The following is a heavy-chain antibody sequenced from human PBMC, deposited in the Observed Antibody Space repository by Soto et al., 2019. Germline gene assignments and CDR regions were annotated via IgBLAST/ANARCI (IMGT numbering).Heavy chain of an antibody. Sequence: PGGSLRLSCAASGFTFSSYAMHWVRQAPGKGLEWVAVISYDGSNKYYADSVKGRFTISRDNSKNTLYLQMNSLRAEDTAVYYCARFALQNQNYYYYGMDVWGQGTTVTVYS. CDR1: GFTFSSYA. J-gene: IGHJ6*02. D-gene: IGHD4-4*01. V-gene: IGHV3-30-3*01. CDR2: ISYDGSNK. CDR3: ARFALQNQNYYYYGMDV.